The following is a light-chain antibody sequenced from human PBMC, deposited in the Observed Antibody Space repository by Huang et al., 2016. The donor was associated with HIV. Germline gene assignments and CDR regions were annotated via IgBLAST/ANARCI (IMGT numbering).Light chain of an antibody. Sequence: EIVLTQSPGTLSLSPGERATLSCRASQSVSSDVAWYQQKPGQAPRRLIYGASTRATGIPDRFSGSGSGTDFTLTISRLEPEDFAVYYCQQSDTSPQTFGQGTKLEIK. V-gene: IGKV3-20*01. J-gene: IGKJ2*01. CDR2: GAS. CDR1: QSVSSD. CDR3: QQSDTSPQT.